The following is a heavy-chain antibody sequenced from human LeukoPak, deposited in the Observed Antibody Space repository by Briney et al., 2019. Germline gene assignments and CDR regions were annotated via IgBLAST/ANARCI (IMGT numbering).Heavy chain of an antibody. CDR2: ISGDGGST. D-gene: IGHD3-10*01. J-gene: IGHJ4*02. CDR1: GFTFDDYA. Sequence: PGGSLRLSCAASGFTFDDYAMCWVRQAPGKGLEWVSIISGDGGSTHYADSVKGRFTISRDNSKNSLYLQMNSLRPEDTALYYCEKCRGVWGPFDYWGQGTLVTVSS. V-gene: IGHV3-43*02. CDR3: EKCRGVWGPFDY.